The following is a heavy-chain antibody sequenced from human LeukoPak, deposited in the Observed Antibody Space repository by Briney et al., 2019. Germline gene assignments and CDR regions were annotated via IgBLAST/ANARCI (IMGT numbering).Heavy chain of an antibody. CDR3: ARYPSGNTWFDS. CDR1: GGSIGSSY. Sequence: SETLSLTCSISGGSIGSSYFSWIRQPAGKGLEWIGRIYTSGTTIYNPSLESRVTISVDTSKNQFSLKLTSVTAADTAVYYCARYPSGNTWFDSWGQGTLVTVSS. J-gene: IGHJ5*01. V-gene: IGHV4-4*07. CDR2: IYTSGTT. D-gene: IGHD1-26*01.